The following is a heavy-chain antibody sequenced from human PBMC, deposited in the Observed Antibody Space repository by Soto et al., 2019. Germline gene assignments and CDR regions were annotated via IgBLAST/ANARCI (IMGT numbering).Heavy chain of an antibody. V-gene: IGHV3-48*01. Sequence: VQVVESGGDLVQPGGSLRLSCAPSGFTLPGYSMNWVRQAPGKGLEWVSYISSSSDTIYYADSVKGRFTISRDNAKNLLYLQMKSLRAEDTAVYYCARSSTFYDYWGQGTPVTVSS. D-gene: IGHD6-6*01. J-gene: IGHJ4*02. CDR2: ISSSSDTI. CDR1: GFTLPGYS. CDR3: ARSSTFYDY.